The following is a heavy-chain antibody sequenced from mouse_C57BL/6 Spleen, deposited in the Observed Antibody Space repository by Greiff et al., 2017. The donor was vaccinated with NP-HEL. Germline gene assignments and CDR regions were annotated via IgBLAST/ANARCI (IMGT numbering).Heavy chain of an antibody. D-gene: IGHD1-1*01. CDR1: GYTFTSYW. V-gene: IGHV1-64*01. J-gene: IGHJ2*01. CDR2: IHPNSGST. Sequence: QVQLQQPGAELVKPGASVKLSCKASGYTFTSYWMHWVKQRPGQGLEWIGMIHPNSGSTNYNEKFKSKATLTEDKSSSTAYMQLSSLTSEDSAVYYCAITTAYYFDYWGQGTTLTVSS. CDR3: AITTAYYFDY.